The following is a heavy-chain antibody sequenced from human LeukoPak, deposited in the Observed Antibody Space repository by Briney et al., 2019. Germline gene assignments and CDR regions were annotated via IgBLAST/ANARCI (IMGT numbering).Heavy chain of an antibody. D-gene: IGHD3-22*01. J-gene: IGHJ4*02. Sequence: GGSLRLSCAASGFTFRSYWMHWVRQAPGKGLVWVSRINSDGSSTSYADSVKGRFTISRDNAKNTLYLQMNSLRAEDTAVYYCATEDYYDSSCFDYWGQGTLVTVSS. V-gene: IGHV3-74*01. CDR2: INSDGSST. CDR1: GFTFRSYW. CDR3: ATEDYYDSSCFDY.